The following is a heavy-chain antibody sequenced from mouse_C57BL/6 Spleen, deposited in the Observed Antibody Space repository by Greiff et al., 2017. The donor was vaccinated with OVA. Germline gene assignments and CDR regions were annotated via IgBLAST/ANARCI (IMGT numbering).Heavy chain of an antibody. CDR3: TTTGPYYFDY. CDR2: IDPENGDT. J-gene: IGHJ2*01. Sequence: EVQLQQSGAELVRPGASVKLSCTASGFNIKDDYMHWVKQRPEQGLEWIGWIDPENGDTEYASKFQGKATITADTSSNTAYLQLSSLTSEDTAVYYCTTTGPYYFDYWGQGTTLTVSS. CDR1: GFNIKDDY. V-gene: IGHV14-4*01. D-gene: IGHD4-1*01.